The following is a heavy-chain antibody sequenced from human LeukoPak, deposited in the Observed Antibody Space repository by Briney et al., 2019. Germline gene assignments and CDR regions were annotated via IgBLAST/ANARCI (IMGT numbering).Heavy chain of an antibody. CDR3: ARGFGVAPNYYYYMDV. V-gene: IGHV4-4*02. Sequence: SGTLSLTCAVSGGSISSSNWWSWVRQPPGKGLEWIGEIYHSGSTNYNPSPKSRVTISVDKSKNQFSLKLSSVTAADTAVYYCARGFGVAPNYYYYMDVWGKGTTVTVSS. CDR1: GGSISSSNW. J-gene: IGHJ6*03. CDR2: IYHSGST. D-gene: IGHD3-3*01.